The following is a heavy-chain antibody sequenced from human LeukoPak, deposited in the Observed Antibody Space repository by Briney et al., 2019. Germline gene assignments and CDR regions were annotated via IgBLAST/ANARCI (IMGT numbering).Heavy chain of an antibody. Sequence: SETLSLTCTVSGGSISSYYWSWIRQPPGKGLEWIGSIYYSGSTYYNPSLKSRVTISVDTSKNQFSLKLSSVTAADTAVYYCAGHRYCSSTSCLDYWGQGTLVTVSS. J-gene: IGHJ4*02. CDR3: AGHRYCSSTSCLDY. CDR1: GGSISSYY. V-gene: IGHV4-39*01. CDR2: IYYSGST. D-gene: IGHD2-2*01.